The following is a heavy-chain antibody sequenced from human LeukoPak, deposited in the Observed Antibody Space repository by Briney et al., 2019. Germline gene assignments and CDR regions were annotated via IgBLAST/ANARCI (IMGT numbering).Heavy chain of an antibody. CDR2: INHSGST. D-gene: IGHD2-2*01. V-gene: IGHV4-34*01. CDR1: GGSFSGYY. CDR3: AREGPRDYCSTSTCLNWFDP. Sequence: PSETLSLTCAVYGGSFSGYYWSWIRQPPGKGLEWIGEINHSGSTNYNPSLKSRVTISVDTSKNQFSLKLSSVTAADTAVYYCAREGPRDYCSTSTCLNWFDPRGQGTLVTVSS. J-gene: IGHJ5*02.